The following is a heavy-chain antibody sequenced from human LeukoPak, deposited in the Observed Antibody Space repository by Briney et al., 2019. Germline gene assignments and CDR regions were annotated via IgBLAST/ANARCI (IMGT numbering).Heavy chain of an antibody. D-gene: IGHD3-9*01. J-gene: IGHJ4*02. CDR2: IYYSGST. Sequence: SETLSLTCTVSGGSVSSGSYYWSWIRQPPGKGLEWIGYIYYSGSTNYNPSLKSRVTISVDTSKNQFSLKLSSVTAADTAVYYCASLYYDILTGYAGRLDYWGQGTLVTVSS. V-gene: IGHV4-61*01. CDR3: ASLYYDILTGYAGRLDY. CDR1: GGSVSSGSYY.